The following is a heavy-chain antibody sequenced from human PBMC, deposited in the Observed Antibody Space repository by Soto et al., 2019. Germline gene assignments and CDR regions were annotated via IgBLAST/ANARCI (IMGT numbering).Heavy chain of an antibody. Sequence: ASVKVSCKVSGYTLTELSMHWVRQAPGKGLEWMGGFDPEDGETIYAQKFQGRVTMTEDTSTDTAYMELSSLRSEDTAVYYCATSIITGTHYYYNGMDVWGQGTTVTVSS. V-gene: IGHV1-24*01. J-gene: IGHJ6*02. CDR3: ATSIITGTHYYYNGMDV. D-gene: IGHD1-20*01. CDR1: GYTLTELS. CDR2: FDPEDGET.